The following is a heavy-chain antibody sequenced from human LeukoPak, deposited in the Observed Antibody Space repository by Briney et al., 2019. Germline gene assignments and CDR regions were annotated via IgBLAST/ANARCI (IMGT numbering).Heavy chain of an antibody. CDR3: ATDFYRGRQFDY. J-gene: IGHJ4*02. V-gene: IGHV1-24*01. Sequence: EASVKVSCKVSGNXFTDLSINWVRQAPGKGLEWMGGFDPEDVETIYAQKFQGRVTMTEDTSTETAYMELTSLRPEDTAVYYCATDFYRGRQFDYWGQGTLVTVSS. CDR1: GNXFTDLS. D-gene: IGHD2/OR15-2a*01. CDR2: FDPEDVET.